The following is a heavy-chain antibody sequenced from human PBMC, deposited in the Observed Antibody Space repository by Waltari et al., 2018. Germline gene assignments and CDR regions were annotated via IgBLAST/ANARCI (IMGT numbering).Heavy chain of an antibody. Sequence: QVQLQESGPGLLKASETLSLTCTVSGDSISNYDWNWLRQPAGKGLEWIGRLYTSGNTNYNPSLQSRVTISVDKSKNQFSLKLNSVTAADTAMYYCASDFGVSWGYFEYWGQGTLVTVSS. J-gene: IGHJ4*02. V-gene: IGHV4-4*07. CDR1: GDSISNYD. CDR3: ASDFGVSWGYFEY. D-gene: IGHD3-16*01. CDR2: LYTSGNT.